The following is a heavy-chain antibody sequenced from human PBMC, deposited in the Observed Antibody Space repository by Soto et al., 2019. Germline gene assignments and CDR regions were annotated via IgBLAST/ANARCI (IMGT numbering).Heavy chain of an antibody. V-gene: IGHV4-59*01. J-gene: IGHJ4*02. Sequence: PSETLSLTCTVSGGSISSYYWSWIRQPPGKGLEWIGYIYYSGSTNYNPSLKSRVTISVDTSKNQFSLKLSSVTAADTAVYFFAREGLLWFGELRGVFDYWGQGTLVTVSS. D-gene: IGHD3-10*01. CDR2: IYYSGST. CDR3: AREGLLWFGELRGVFDY. CDR1: GGSISSYY.